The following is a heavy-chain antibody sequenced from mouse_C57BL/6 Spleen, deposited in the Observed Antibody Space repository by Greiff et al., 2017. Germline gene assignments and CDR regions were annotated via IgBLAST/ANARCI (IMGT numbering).Heavy chain of an antibody. D-gene: IGHD4-1*01. J-gene: IGHJ2*01. CDR3: ARRGTGSFDY. CDR2: IYPGDGDT. Sequence: VQLVESGAELVKPGASVKISCKASGYAFSSYWMNWVKQRPGKGLEWIGQIYPGDGDTNYNGKFKGKATLTADKSSSTAYMQLSSLTSEDSAVYFCARRGTGSFDYWGQGTTLTVSS. CDR1: GYAFSSYW. V-gene: IGHV1-80*01.